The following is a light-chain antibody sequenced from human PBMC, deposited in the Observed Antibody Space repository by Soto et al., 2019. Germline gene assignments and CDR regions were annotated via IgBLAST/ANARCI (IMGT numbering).Light chain of an antibody. Sequence: DIQMTQSPSSLSASVGDRVTITCRASQSISSYLNWYQQKPGKAPKLLIYAASSLQSGVPSRFSGSGSGTDFTLSISSLQPEDFVTYYCQQSYSTPDTFGQGTKLEIK. J-gene: IGKJ2*01. V-gene: IGKV1-39*01. CDR2: AAS. CDR3: QQSYSTPDT. CDR1: QSISSY.